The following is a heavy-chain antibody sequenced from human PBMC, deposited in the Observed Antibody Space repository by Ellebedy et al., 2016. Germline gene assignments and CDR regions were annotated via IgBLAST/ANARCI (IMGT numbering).Heavy chain of an antibody. V-gene: IGHV1-2*02. CDR3: ARDLGIAAAGDAFDI. CDR2: INPNSGGT. J-gene: IGHJ3*02. D-gene: IGHD6-13*01. CDR1: GYTFTGYY. Sequence: ASVKVSXXASGYTFTGYYMHWVRQAPGQGLEWMGWINPNSGGTNYAQKFQGRVTMTRDTSISTAYTELSSLRSEDTAVYYCARDLGIAAAGDAFDIWGQGTMVTVSS.